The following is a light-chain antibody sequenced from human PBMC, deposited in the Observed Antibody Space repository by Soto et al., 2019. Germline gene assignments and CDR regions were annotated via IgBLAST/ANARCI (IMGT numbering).Light chain of an antibody. CDR2: AAS. J-gene: IGKJ1*01. Sequence: AIEMTQSPSSLSASVGDRVTITCRASQGIRTELGWYQQKPGEAPKLLIYAASTLQGVVPSRFSGSGSGTDFTLTISSLQPEDFATYYCLQDYNYPRTFGQGTKVEMK. CDR3: LQDYNYPRT. V-gene: IGKV1-6*01. CDR1: QGIRTE.